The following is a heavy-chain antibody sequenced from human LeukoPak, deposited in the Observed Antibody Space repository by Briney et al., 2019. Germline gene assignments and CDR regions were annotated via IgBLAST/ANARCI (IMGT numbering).Heavy chain of an antibody. CDR3: ARTYYDFWRVPHWGFDP. V-gene: IGHV3-66*02. J-gene: IGHJ5*02. D-gene: IGHD3-3*01. CDR2: IYSDSST. Sequence: GGSLRLSCAASGSTFSSYSMNWVRQAPGKGLEWVSIIYSDSSTYYADSVKGRFTISRDNSKNTLYLQMNSLRAEDTAVYYCARTYYDFWRVPHWGFDPWGQGTLVTVSS. CDR1: GSTFSSYS.